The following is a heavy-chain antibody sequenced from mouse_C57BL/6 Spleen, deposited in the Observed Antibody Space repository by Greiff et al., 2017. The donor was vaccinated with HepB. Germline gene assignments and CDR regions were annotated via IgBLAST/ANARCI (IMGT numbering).Heavy chain of an antibody. V-gene: IGHV1-81*01. Sequence: QVQLQQSGAELARPGASVKLSCKASGYTFTSYGISWVKQRTGQGLEWIGEIYPRSGNTYYNEKFKGKATLTADKSSSTAYMELRSLTSEDSAVYFCAITTVVATDWYCDVWGTGTTVTVSS. CDR2: IYPRSGNT. CDR1: GYTFTSYG. J-gene: IGHJ1*03. D-gene: IGHD1-1*01. CDR3: AITTVVATDWYCDV.